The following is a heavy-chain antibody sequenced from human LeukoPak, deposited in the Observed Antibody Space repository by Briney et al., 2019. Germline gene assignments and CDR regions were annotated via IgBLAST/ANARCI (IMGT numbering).Heavy chain of an antibody. CDR2: IYYSGST. J-gene: IGHJ4*02. CDR3: ARADSFGYYYTY. CDR1: GGSISGSSYY. Sequence: SETLSLTCTVSGGSISGSSYYWGWIRQPPGKGLEWIGSIYYSGSTYYNPSLKSRVTISVDTSKNQFSLKLNSVTAADTAVYYCARADSFGYYYTYWGQGTLVTVSS. V-gene: IGHV4-39*02. D-gene: IGHD3-22*01.